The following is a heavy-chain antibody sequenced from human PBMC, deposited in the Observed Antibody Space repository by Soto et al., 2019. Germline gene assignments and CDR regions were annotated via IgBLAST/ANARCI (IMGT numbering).Heavy chain of an antibody. CDR2: ISPYTGDT. V-gene: IGHV1-18*01. D-gene: IGHD3-16*01. CDR3: AMVDNYVTPTPQDV. J-gene: IGHJ6*02. Sequence: QVQLVQSGDEMKKPGASVRVSCKASGYIFVNYGIAWVRQAPGQGLEWMGWISPYTGDTHSASKVQGRLNMTTDTSTSTAYMDLGSQTSDDTAVYYCAMVDNYVTPTPQDVWGQGTTVTVSS. CDR1: GYIFVNYG.